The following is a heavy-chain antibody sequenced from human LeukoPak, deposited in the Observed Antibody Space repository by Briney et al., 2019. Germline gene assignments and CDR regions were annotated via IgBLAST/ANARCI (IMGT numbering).Heavy chain of an antibody. D-gene: IGHD6-13*01. CDR3: ARTAAAGEDY. CDR1: GGSFSGYY. Sequence: SETLSLTYAVYGGSFSGYYWSWIRQPPGKGLEWIGEINHSGSTNYNPSLKSRVTISVDTSKNQFSLKLSSVTAADTAVYYCARTAAAGEDYWGQGTLVTVSS. J-gene: IGHJ4*02. V-gene: IGHV4-34*01. CDR2: INHSGST.